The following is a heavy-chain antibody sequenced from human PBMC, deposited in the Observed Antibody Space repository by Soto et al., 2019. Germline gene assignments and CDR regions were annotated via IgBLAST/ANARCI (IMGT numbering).Heavy chain of an antibody. CDR3: ARATLRDYSNYWAYSYYYYMDV. CDR2: MNLNNDNT. CDR1: GYTFTSFG. Sequence: ASVKVSCKASGYTFTSFGISWVRQAPGQGLEWMGWMNLNNDNTDYAQKFQGRVTMTRNTSISTAYMELSSLRSEDTAVYYCARATLRDYSNYWAYSYYYYMDVWGKGTTVTVSS. V-gene: IGHV1-8*02. D-gene: IGHD4-4*01. J-gene: IGHJ6*03.